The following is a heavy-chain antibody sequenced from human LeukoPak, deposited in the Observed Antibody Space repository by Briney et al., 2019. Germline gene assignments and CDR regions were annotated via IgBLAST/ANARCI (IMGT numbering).Heavy chain of an antibody. CDR1: GGSISSSYYY. J-gene: IGHJ4*02. CDR3: ARGGDSGSYPLDY. V-gene: IGHV4-39*07. Sequence: SETLSLTCTVSGGSISSSYYYWGWIRQPPGKGLEWIGSIYYSGSTYYNPSLKSRVTISVDTSKNQFSLKLSSVTAADTAVYYCARGGDSGSYPLDYWGQGTLVTVSS. D-gene: IGHD1-26*01. CDR2: IYYSGST.